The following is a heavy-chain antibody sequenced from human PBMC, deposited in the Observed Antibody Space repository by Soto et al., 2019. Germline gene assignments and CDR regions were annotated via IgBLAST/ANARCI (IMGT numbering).Heavy chain of an antibody. J-gene: IGHJ4*02. CDR1: GGSFSGYY. Sequence: SETLSLTCAVYGGSFSGYYWSWIRQPPGKGLEWIGEINHSGSTNYNPSLKSRVTISVDTSKNQFSLKLSSVTAADTAVYYCARGRKGSGWLFYFDYWGQGTLVTVS. D-gene: IGHD6-19*01. CDR2: INHSGST. CDR3: ARGRKGSGWLFYFDY. V-gene: IGHV4-34*01.